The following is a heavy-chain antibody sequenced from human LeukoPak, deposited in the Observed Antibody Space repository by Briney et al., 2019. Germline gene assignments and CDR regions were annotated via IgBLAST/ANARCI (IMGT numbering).Heavy chain of an antibody. CDR2: INPNSGGT. CDR3: ARYYGSGTLINYFDY. Sequence: ASVKVSCKASGYIFIDYYMHWVRQAPGQGLEWMGWINPNSGGTKYAQKFQGRVTMTRDTSVNTVHMELSRLRSDDTAVYYCARYYGSGTLINYFDYWGQGTLVTVSS. CDR1: GYIFIDYY. V-gene: IGHV1-2*02. J-gene: IGHJ4*02. D-gene: IGHD3-10*01.